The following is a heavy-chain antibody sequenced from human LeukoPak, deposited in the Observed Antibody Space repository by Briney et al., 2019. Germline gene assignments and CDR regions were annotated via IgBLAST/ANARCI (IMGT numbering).Heavy chain of an antibody. CDR3: ARVTDPGIAAAAIFDY. CDR2: IKQDGSEK. Sequence: GGSLRLSCAASGFTFSSYWMSWVRQAPGKGLEWVANIKQDGSEKYYVDSVKGRFTISRDNAKNSLYLQMNSLRAEDTAVYYCARVTDPGIAAAAIFDYWGQGTLVTVSP. D-gene: IGHD6-13*01. CDR1: GFTFSSYW. J-gene: IGHJ4*02. V-gene: IGHV3-7*05.